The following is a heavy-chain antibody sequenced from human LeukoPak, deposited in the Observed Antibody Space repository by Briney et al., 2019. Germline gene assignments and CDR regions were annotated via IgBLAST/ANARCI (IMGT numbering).Heavy chain of an antibody. CDR3: AKDWDWELLIFDY. CDR1: GFTFSGAW. CDR2: IKSDGSA. D-gene: IGHD1-26*01. Sequence: GGSLRLSCAASGFTFSGAWMHWVRQDPGKGLVWVSLIKSDGSAIYADSVKGRFTMSRDNAKSTVYLQMNSLRAEDTAIYYCAKDWDWELLIFDYWGQGTLVTVSS. J-gene: IGHJ4*02. V-gene: IGHV3-74*01.